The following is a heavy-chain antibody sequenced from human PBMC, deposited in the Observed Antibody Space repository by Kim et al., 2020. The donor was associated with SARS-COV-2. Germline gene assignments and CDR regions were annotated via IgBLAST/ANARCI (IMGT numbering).Heavy chain of an antibody. Sequence: SETLSHTCTVSGDSMNTNRYYWAWIRQAPGKGLEYIGRVFYSGTTNYNPSLKSRVTISVDTSKNQFSLRLTSVTAADTALYYCARQEATAACFDPWGQGILVTVSS. D-gene: IGHD6-13*01. J-gene: IGHJ5*02. CDR3: ARQEATAACFDP. V-gene: IGHV4-39*01. CDR2: VFYSGTT. CDR1: GDSMNTNRYY.